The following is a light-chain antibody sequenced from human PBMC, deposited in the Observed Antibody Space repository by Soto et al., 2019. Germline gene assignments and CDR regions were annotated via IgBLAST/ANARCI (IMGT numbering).Light chain of an antibody. CDR3: QHYNSYSEA. Sequence: DIQMTQSPSTLSGSVGDRVTITCRASQTISSWLAWYQQKPGKAPKLLISKASTLKSGVPSRFSGSGSGTEFTLTISSLQPDDFATDYCQHYNSYSEAFGQGTKVDI. V-gene: IGKV1-5*03. CDR2: KAS. CDR1: QTISSW. J-gene: IGKJ1*01.